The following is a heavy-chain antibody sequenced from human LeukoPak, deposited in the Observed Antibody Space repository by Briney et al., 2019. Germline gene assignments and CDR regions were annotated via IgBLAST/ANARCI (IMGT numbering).Heavy chain of an antibody. V-gene: IGHV4-39*01. CDR3: ARTYSSTWTGLYFDH. CDR2: IYDSGST. J-gene: IGHJ4*02. CDR1: GGSISSRSYS. D-gene: IGHD2-2*01. Sequence: SETLSLTCTVSGGSISSRSYSWGWIRQPPGKGLEWIGNIYDSGSTSPNASLRSRVTMPVDTAKNQFSLKLSSVTAADTAVYYCARTYSSTWTGLYFDHWGQGTLVTVSS.